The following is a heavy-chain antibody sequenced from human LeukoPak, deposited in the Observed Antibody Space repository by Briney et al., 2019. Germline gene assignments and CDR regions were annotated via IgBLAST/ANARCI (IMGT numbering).Heavy chain of an antibody. CDR3: ARDRANIITPLKAFDI. V-gene: IGHV1-69*05. CDR1: VGNFNSYA. D-gene: IGHD4-23*01. J-gene: IGHJ3*02. CDR2: IIPILRSA. Sequence: ASVKVSCKASVGNFNSYAVSWVRRAPGQGLEWMGAIIPILRSANYAQKFQGRVTITTDESTRTVYMDLRSLRNEDTAVYFCARDRANIITPLKAFDIWGQGTMVTVS.